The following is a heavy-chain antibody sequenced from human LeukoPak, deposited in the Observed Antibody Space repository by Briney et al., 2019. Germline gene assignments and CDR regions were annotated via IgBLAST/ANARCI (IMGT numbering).Heavy chain of an antibody. D-gene: IGHD1-7*01. V-gene: IGHV3-21*01. CDR2: SSSSSRYI. J-gene: IGHJ4*02. CDR1: GFTFTRYS. CDR3: ARAHNWKYGTFDY. Sequence: PAGSLTLSCVPSGFTFTRYSMNWVRPAPGKVLGWVSSSSSSSRYIYYADSVKGRLTISRDNAKHSLYLQMNSLRAEDTAVYYCARAHNWKYGTFDYWGQGTLVTVSS.